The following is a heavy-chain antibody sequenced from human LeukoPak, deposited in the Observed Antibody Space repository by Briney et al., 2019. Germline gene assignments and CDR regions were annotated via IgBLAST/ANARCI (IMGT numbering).Heavy chain of an antibody. CDR1: GYALTDYY. D-gene: IGHD3-22*01. CDR3: ARVGYYESSGYYEY. Sequence: ASVKVSCKASGYALTDYYMHWVRQAPGQGLEWMGRINPNSGGTNYAQKFQGRVTMTRDTSISTVYMELSRLRSDDTAVYYCARVGYYESSGYYEYWGQGTLVTVSS. J-gene: IGHJ4*02. CDR2: INPNSGGT. V-gene: IGHV1-2*06.